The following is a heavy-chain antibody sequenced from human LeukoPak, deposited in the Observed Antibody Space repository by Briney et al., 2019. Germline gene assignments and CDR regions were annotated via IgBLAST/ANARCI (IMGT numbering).Heavy chain of an antibody. J-gene: IGHJ3*02. CDR2: IWSDGNNR. Sequence: GGSLRLSXAASGFTFSSYGMHWVRQAPGKGLEWVAVIWSDGNNRFYADSVKGRFTFSRDNSKNTLSLQMNSLRAEDTAAYHCVKERGPFDAFDIWGQGTMVTVSS. CDR1: GFTFSSYG. CDR3: VKERGPFDAFDI. V-gene: IGHV3-33*06.